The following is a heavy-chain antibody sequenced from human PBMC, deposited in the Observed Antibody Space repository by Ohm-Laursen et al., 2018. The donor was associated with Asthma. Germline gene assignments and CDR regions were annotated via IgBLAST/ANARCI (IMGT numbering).Heavy chain of an antibody. CDR2: ISYDGSIQ. CDR1: GFTFSTYH. V-gene: IGHV3-30*18. D-gene: IGHD6-19*01. Sequence: SLRLSCSASGFTFSTYHIHWVRQAPGKGLEGVAVISYDGSIQYYADSVKGRITISRDNSKNTVYLQMNSLGAEDTAVFYCAKDQGDNSGWYFDYWGQGTLVTVSS. CDR3: AKDQGDNSGWYFDY. J-gene: IGHJ4*02.